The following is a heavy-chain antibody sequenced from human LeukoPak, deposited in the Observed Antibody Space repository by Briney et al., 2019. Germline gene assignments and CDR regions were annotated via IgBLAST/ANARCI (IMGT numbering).Heavy chain of an antibody. CDR1: GYTFTSYG. Sequence: ASVKVSCKASGYTFTSYGISWVRQAPGQGLEWMGWISAYNGNTNYAQKLQGRVTVTTDTSTSTAYMELRSLRSDDTAVYYCARDRNYYGSGSYPHVFDYWGQGTLVTVSS. J-gene: IGHJ4*02. CDR2: ISAYNGNT. CDR3: ARDRNYYGSGSYPHVFDY. D-gene: IGHD3-10*01. V-gene: IGHV1-18*01.